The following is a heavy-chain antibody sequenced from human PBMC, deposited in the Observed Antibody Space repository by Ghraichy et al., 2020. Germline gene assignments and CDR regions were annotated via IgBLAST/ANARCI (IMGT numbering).Heavy chain of an antibody. J-gene: IGHJ6*02. CDR1: GFTFSSXX. CDR3: ARVQGFKVDYYYGMEV. Sequence: GGSLRLSCAASGFTFSSXXMNWXXQAPGKGLEWVSYISSSSSTIYYADSVKGRFTISRDNVKNSLYQQMNSLRDEDTAVYYCARVQGFKVDYYYGMEVWGQGXXVTVSS. D-gene: IGHD2-2*01. CDR2: ISSSSSTI. V-gene: IGHV3-48*02.